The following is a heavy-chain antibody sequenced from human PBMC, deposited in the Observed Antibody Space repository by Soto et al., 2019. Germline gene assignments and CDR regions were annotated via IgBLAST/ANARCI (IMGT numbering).Heavy chain of an antibody. Sequence: LRLSCAASGFTFSSYSMNWVRQAPGKGLEWVSSISSNSAYIYYTDALRGRFTISRDNAKNSLHLQMNSLRAEDTAVYYCTRDASRDSSTRGWFDPWGPGTLVTVSS. D-gene: IGHD6-13*01. J-gene: IGHJ5*02. V-gene: IGHV3-21*01. CDR1: GFTFSSYS. CDR2: ISSNSAYI. CDR3: TRDASRDSSTRGWFDP.